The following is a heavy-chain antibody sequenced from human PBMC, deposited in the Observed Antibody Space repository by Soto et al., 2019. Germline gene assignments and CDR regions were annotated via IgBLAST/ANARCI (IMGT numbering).Heavy chain of an antibody. CDR2: IIPIFGTA. CDR3: ALANTMVRGVIRPYYYYYGMDV. Sequence: SVNVSCKSSGGTFSSYSISWVRQAPGQGLECMGGIIPIFGTANYAQKFQGRVTITADESTSTAYMELSSLRSEDTAVYYCALANTMVRGVIRPYYYYYGMDVWGQGTTVTVSS. CDR1: GGTFSSYS. V-gene: IGHV1-69*13. J-gene: IGHJ6*02. D-gene: IGHD3-10*01.